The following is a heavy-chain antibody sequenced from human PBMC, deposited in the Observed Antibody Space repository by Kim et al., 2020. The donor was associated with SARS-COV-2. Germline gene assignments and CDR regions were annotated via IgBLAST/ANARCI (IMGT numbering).Heavy chain of an antibody. Sequence: GGSLRLSCAASGFTFSSYAMSWVRQASGKGLEWVSAISGSGGSTYYADSVKGRFTISRDNSKNTLYLQMNSLRAEDTAVYYCAKLYSSSWYYFDYWGQGTLVTVSS. D-gene: IGHD6-13*01. CDR3: AKLYSSSWYYFDY. CDR2: ISGSGGST. V-gene: IGHV3-23*01. CDR1: GFTFSSYA. J-gene: IGHJ4*02.